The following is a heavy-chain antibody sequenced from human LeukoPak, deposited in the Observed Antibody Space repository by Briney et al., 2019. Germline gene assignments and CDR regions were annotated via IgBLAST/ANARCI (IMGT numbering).Heavy chain of an antibody. D-gene: IGHD4-17*01. CDR1: GFTFSSYS. CDR2: ISSSSTYI. CDR3: ARSYGDYANDAFDI. V-gene: IGHV3-21*01. J-gene: IGHJ3*02. Sequence: GGTLRLSCAASGFTFSSYSMNWVRQAPGKGLEWVSSISSSSTYIYYADSVKGRFTISRDNAKNSLYLQMNSLRAEDTAVYYCARSYGDYANDAFDIWGQGTMVTVSS.